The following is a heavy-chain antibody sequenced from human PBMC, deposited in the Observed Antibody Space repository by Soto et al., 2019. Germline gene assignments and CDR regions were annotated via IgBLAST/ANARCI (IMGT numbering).Heavy chain of an antibody. V-gene: IGHV6-1*01. J-gene: IGHJ4*02. Sequence: SQTLSLTCAISVDIVSSNSAIWNCIRQSPSRGLEWLGRTYYRSKWYNNYAESVKGRITINPDTSKNQFSLQLNSVTPEDTAVYYCSTWRFDYWGQGTLVTVSS. CDR2: TYYRSKWYN. CDR3: STWRFDY. CDR1: VDIVSSNSAI.